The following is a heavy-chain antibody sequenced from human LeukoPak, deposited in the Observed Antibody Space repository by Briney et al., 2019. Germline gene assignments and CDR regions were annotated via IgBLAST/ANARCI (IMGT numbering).Heavy chain of an antibody. D-gene: IGHD3-22*01. Sequence: SVKVSCKASGGTFSSYATSWVRQAPGQGLEWMGGIIPIFGTANYAQKFQGRVTITTDESTSTAYMELSSLRSEDTAVYYCARVRHDSSGYYYFDYWGQGTLVTVSS. CDR2: IIPIFGTA. CDR1: GGTFSSYA. V-gene: IGHV1-69*05. CDR3: ARVRHDSSGYYYFDY. J-gene: IGHJ4*02.